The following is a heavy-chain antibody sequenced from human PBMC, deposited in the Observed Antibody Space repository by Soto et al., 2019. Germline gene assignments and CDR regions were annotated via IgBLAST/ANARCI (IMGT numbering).Heavy chain of an antibody. CDR2: IYYSGST. V-gene: IGHV4-59*01. D-gene: IGHD2-15*01. Sequence: SETLSLTCPVSGGSLSSYYWSWIRQPPGKGLEWIGYIYYSGSTNYNPSLKSRVTISVDTSKNQYSLKLSSVTAADTAVYYCARVGGCSGGSCYYWYYGMDVWGQGTTVTVSS. CDR3: ARVGGCSGGSCYYWYYGMDV. CDR1: GGSLSSYY. J-gene: IGHJ6*02.